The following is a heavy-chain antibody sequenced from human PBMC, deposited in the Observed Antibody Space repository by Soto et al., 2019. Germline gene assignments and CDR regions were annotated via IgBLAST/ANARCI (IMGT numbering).Heavy chain of an antibody. CDR2: IHYSGTT. Sequence: SETLSLTCTVSGGSINSYYWSWIRQPPGKGLEWIGYIHYSGTTDYNPSLKSRVAISVDTSKNQFSLKLRSVTAAETAVYYCASLKFRATYYYGMDVWGRGTTVTVSS. D-gene: IGHD3-9*01. V-gene: IGHV4-59*08. CDR3: ASLKFRATYYYGMDV. CDR1: GGSINSYY. J-gene: IGHJ6*02.